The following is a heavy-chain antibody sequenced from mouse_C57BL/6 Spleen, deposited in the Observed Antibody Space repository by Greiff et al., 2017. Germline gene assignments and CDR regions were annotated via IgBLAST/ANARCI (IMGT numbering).Heavy chain of an antibody. V-gene: IGHV5-17*01. CDR3: AKAGPLYAMDY. J-gene: IGHJ4*01. D-gene: IGHD3-2*02. CDR1: GFTFSDYG. CDR2: ISSGSSTI. Sequence: EVQLVESGGGLVKPGGSLKLSCAASGFTFSDYGMHWVRQAPEKGLEWVAYISSGSSTIYYAETVKGRFTISRDNAKNTLFLQMTSLRSEDTAMYYCAKAGPLYAMDYWGQGTSVTVSS.